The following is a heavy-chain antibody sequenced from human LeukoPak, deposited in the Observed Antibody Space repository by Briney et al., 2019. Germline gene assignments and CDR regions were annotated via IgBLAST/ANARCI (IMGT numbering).Heavy chain of an antibody. Sequence: GGSLRLSCAASGFTFSSYGMHWVRQAPGKGLEWVAFIRYDGSNKYYADSVKGRFTISRDNSKNTLYPQMNTLRAEDTAVYYCARDLVWSGHFNKGSFDYWGQGALVTVSS. J-gene: IGHJ4*02. V-gene: IGHV3-30*02. CDR1: GFTFSSYG. D-gene: IGHD3-3*01. CDR3: ARDLVWSGHFNKGSFDY. CDR2: IRYDGSNK.